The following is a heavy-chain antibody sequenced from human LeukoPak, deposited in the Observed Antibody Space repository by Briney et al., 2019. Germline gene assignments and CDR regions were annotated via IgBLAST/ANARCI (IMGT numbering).Heavy chain of an antibody. V-gene: IGHV1-2*02. CDR1: GYTFTSYY. D-gene: IGHD3-10*01. CDR3: ARAYRTMVRGVIFQFDP. J-gene: IGHJ5*02. CDR2: INPNSGGT. Sequence: GASVKVSCKASGYTFTSYYMHWVRQAPGQGLEWMGWINPNSGGTNYAQKFQGRVTMTRDTSISTAYMELSRLRSDDTAVYYCARAYRTMVRGVIFQFDPWGQGTLVTVSS.